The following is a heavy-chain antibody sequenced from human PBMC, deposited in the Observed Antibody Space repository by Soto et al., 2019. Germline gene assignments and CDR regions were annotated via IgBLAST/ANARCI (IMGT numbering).Heavy chain of an antibody. J-gene: IGHJ4*02. CDR2: FTRSGNT. D-gene: IGHD3-10*01. V-gene: IGHV3-23*01. CDR3: AREFAPGSPNYDY. CDR1: GFTFSNYA. Sequence: EVQLLESAGGLEQPGGSLRLSCAAYGFTFSNYAMSWVRQAPGKGLEWVSTFTRSGNTYYADSVKGRFTISRDNSKNTLYLQMDSLRAEDTAVYYCAREFAPGSPNYDYWGLGTLVTVSS.